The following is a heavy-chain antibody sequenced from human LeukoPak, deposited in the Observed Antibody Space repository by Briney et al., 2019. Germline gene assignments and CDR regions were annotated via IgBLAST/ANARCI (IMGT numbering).Heavy chain of an antibody. CDR3: AREAVIAYFDY. D-gene: IGHD2-21*01. V-gene: IGHV4-34*01. CDR2: INHSGST. Sequence: SETLSLTCAVYGGSFSGYYWSWIRQPPGKGLEWIGEINHSGSTNYNPSLKSRVTISVDTSKNQFSLKLSSVTAADTAVYYCAREAVIAYFDYWGQGTLVTVSS. J-gene: IGHJ4*02. CDR1: GGSFSGYY.